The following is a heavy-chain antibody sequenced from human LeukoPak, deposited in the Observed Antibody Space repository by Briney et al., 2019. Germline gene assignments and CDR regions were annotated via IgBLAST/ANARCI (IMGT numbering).Heavy chain of an antibody. Sequence: ASVKVSCKASGYTFTSYYMHWVRQAPGQGLEWMGIINPSGGSTSYAQKFQGRVTMTRDTSTSTVYMELSRLRSEDTAVYYCAREEADSSAYSYGIDYWGQGTLVTVSS. V-gene: IGHV1-46*01. CDR1: GYTFTSYY. D-gene: IGHD3-22*01. CDR3: AREEADSSAYSYGIDY. J-gene: IGHJ4*02. CDR2: INPSGGST.